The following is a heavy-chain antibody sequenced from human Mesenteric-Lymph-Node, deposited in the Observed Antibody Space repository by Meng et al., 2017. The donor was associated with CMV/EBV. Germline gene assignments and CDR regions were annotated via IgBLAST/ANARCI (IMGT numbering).Heavy chain of an antibody. J-gene: IGHJ4*02. CDR2: NSGSGEST. V-gene: IGHV3-23*01. D-gene: IGHD1-7*01. Sequence: AASGFTFSDYAMTWVRQAPGKGLEWVSANSGSGESTYYADSVKGRFTISRDNSKNTLYLQMNSLRAEDTAIYYCAKRNNWNSGYFDYWGQGTLVTVSS. CDR1: GFTFSDYA. CDR3: AKRNNWNSGYFDY.